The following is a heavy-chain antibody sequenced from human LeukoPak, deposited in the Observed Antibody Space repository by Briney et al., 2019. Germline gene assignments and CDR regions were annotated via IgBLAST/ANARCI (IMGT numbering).Heavy chain of an antibody. J-gene: IGHJ4*02. Sequence: HGESLKISCKGSGYSFTSYWIGWVRQMPGKGLEWMGIIYPGDSDTRYSPSFQGQVTISADKSISTAYLQWSSLKASDTAMYYCARTYYDYVWGSYRPIDYWGQGTLVTVSS. CDR1: GYSFTSYW. CDR3: ARTYYDYVWGSYRPIDY. D-gene: IGHD3-16*02. V-gene: IGHV5-51*01. CDR2: IYPGDSDT.